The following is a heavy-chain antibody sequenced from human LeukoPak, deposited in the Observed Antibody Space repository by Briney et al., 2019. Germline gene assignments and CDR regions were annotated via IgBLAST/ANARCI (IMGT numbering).Heavy chain of an antibody. Sequence: GGSLRLSCAASGFTFSSYSMNWVRQAPGKGLEWVSSISSSSSYIYYADSVKGRFTISRDNAKNSLYLQMNSLRAEDTAVYYCARDYGYYYDGSGYHFDYWGQGTLVTVSS. CDR2: ISSSSSYI. J-gene: IGHJ4*02. D-gene: IGHD3-22*01. V-gene: IGHV3-21*01. CDR1: GFTFSSYS. CDR3: ARDYGYYYDGSGYHFDY.